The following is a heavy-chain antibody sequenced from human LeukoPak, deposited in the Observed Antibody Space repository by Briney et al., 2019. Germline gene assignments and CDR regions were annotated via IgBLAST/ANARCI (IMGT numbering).Heavy chain of an antibody. D-gene: IGHD2-21*01. CDR3: ARGIRDLIPYYYYGMDV. Sequence: SGTLSLTCAVFGGSISSSYWWTWVRQPPGKGQELIGEIYHSGSTHYNPSLKSRVTLSIDKSKSQFSLELSSVTAADTAVYYCARGIRDLIPYYYYGMDVWGQGTTVTVSS. J-gene: IGHJ6*02. CDR2: IYHSGST. V-gene: IGHV4-4*02. CDR1: GGSISSSYW.